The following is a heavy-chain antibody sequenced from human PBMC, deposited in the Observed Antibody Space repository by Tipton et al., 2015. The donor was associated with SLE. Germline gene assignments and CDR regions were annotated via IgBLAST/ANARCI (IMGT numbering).Heavy chain of an antibody. V-gene: IGHV4-61*08. J-gene: IGHJ4*02. CDR3: AREYYDTSGLYYFDY. CDR1: GGSISSGGYY. Sequence: TLSLTCTVSGGSISSGGYYWSWIRQHPGKGLEWIGDIHYSGSTNYNPSHKSRVTMSVDTSKNQFSLELRSVTAADTAVYYCAREYYDTSGLYYFDYWGLGALVTVSS. D-gene: IGHD3-22*01. CDR2: IHYSGST.